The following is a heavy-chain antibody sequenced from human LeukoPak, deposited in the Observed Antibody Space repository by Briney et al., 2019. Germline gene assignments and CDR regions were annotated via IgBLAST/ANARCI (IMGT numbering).Heavy chain of an antibody. V-gene: IGHV1-69*05. CDR2: IIPIFGTA. CDR3: ARDPGYSHGSCFDY. CDR1: GGTFSSYA. D-gene: IGHD5-18*01. J-gene: IGHJ4*02. Sequence: GSSVKVSCKASGGTFSSYAISWVRQAPGQGLEWMGRIIPIFGTANYAQKFQGRVTMTRDTSTSTVYMELSSLRSEDTAVYYCARDPGYSHGSCFDYWGQGTLVTVSS.